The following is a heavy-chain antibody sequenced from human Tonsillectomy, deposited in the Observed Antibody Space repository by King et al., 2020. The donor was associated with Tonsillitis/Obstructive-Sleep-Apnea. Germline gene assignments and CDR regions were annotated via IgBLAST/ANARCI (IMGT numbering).Heavy chain of an antibody. J-gene: IGHJ6*03. Sequence: QLQLQESGPGLVKPSETLSLTCTVSGGSVSSTSYYLGWVRQPPGKGLEWIGSIYYSGTTYYNPSLESRVTVSVDTSKNQFSLKLNSVTAADTAVYYCARHVDYTREYYYCMDVWGTGTTVTVAS. CDR3: ARHVDYTREYYYCMDV. D-gene: IGHD4-11*01. V-gene: IGHV4-39*01. CDR1: GGSVSSTSYY. CDR2: IYYSGTT.